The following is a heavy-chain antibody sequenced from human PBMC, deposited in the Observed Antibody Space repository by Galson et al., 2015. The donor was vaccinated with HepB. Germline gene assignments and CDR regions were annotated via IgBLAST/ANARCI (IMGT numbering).Heavy chain of an antibody. Sequence: SLRLSCAASGFTFSSYSMNWVRQAPGKGLEWVSYISSSSSTKYYADSVKGRFTISRDNAKNSLYLQMNSLRAEDTAVYYCARDADRAQVDYWGQGTLVTVSS. J-gene: IGHJ4*02. CDR2: ISSSSSTK. D-gene: IGHD1-14*01. CDR3: ARDADRAQVDY. CDR1: GFTFSSYS. V-gene: IGHV3-48*01.